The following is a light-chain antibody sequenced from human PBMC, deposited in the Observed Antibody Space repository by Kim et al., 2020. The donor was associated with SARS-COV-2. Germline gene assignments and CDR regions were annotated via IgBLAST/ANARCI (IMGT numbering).Light chain of an antibody. CDR3: SSYTSSNTWV. CDR1: SSDVGSYNF. CDR2: DVD. V-gene: IGLV2-14*01. J-gene: IGLJ3*02. Sequence: QSALTQPASVSASPGQSITISCTGTSSDVGSYNFVSWYQQYPGKVPELMIYDVDKRPSGVSNRFSGSKSGNTASLTISGLQAEDEGDYYCSSYTSSNTWVFGGGTQLTVL.